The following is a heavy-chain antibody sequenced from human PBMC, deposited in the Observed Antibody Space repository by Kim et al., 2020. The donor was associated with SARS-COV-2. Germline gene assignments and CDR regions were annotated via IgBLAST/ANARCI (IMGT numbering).Heavy chain of an antibody. CDR3: ARPSRRYSYGRFDP. CDR2: FYSSGST. Sequence: SETLSLTCTVSGGSISSSSYYWGWIRQPPGKGLEWIGSFYSSGSTYYNPSLKSRVTISVDTSKNQFSLKLSSVTAADTAVYYCARPSRRYSYGRFDPCG. D-gene: IGHD5-18*01. V-gene: IGHV4-39*01. J-gene: IGHJ5*02. CDR1: GGSISSSSYY.